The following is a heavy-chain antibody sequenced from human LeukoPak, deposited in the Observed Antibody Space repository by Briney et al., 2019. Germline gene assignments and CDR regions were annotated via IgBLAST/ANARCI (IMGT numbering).Heavy chain of an antibody. J-gene: IGHJ4*02. CDR3: ARSGVVPAVTFDY. Sequence: SETLSLTCAVYGGSFSGYYWSWIRQPPGKGLEWIGEINHSGSTYYNPSLKSRVTISVDTSKNQFSLKLSSVTAADTAVYYCARSGVVPAVTFDYWGQGTLVTVSS. CDR1: GGSFSGYY. V-gene: IGHV4-34*01. D-gene: IGHD2-2*01. CDR2: INHSGST.